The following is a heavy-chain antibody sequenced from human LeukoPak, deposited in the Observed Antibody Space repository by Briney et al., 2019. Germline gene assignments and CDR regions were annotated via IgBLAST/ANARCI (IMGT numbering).Heavy chain of an antibody. CDR2: ISWDGGST. CDR3: AKDRNYGSGSYYYGMDV. CDR1: GFTFDDYT. Sequence: GGSLRLSCAASGFTFDDYTMHWVRQAPGKGLEWVSLISWDGGSTYYADSVKGRLTISRDNSKNSLYLQMNSLRTEDTALYYCAKDRNYGSGSYYYGMDVWGQGTTVTVSS. V-gene: IGHV3-43*01. D-gene: IGHD3-10*01. J-gene: IGHJ6*02.